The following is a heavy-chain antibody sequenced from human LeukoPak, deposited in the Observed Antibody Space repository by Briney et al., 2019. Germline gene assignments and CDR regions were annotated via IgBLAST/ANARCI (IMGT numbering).Heavy chain of an antibody. CDR3: ARDNYFYYYMDV. V-gene: IGHV3-48*03. Sequence: GGSLRLSCEASGFSFSNNEMNWVRQAPGRGLEWVSYISRGGSTIYYADSVKGRFTLSRDNAKNSLYLQMNSLRAEDTAVYYCARDNYFYYYMDVWGKGTTVTISS. J-gene: IGHJ6*03. CDR1: GFSFSNNE. CDR2: ISRGGSTI.